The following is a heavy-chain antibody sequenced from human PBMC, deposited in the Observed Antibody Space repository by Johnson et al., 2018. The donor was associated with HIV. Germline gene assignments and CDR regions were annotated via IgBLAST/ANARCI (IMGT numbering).Heavy chain of an antibody. CDR2: ISGSGGST. D-gene: IGHD2-2*01. CDR3: AKKMGVGGVPAALHAFDS. V-gene: IGHV3-23*04. CDR1: GFTFSSYA. J-gene: IGHJ3*02. Sequence: EVQLVESGGGLVQPGGSLRLSCAASGFTFSSYAMSWVRQAPGKGLEWVSAISGSGGSTYYADSVKGRFTISRDNSKNTLYLQMNSLRAEDTAVYYCAKKMGVGGVPAALHAFDSWGQWTMVTVSS.